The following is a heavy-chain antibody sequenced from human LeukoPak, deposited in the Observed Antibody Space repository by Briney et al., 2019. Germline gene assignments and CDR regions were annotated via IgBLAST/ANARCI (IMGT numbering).Heavy chain of an antibody. D-gene: IGHD3-10*01. CDR3: ARNLYSGTSLSYYYYYYMDV. CDR2: INPNSGGT. CDR1: GYTFTDYY. Sequence: ASVKVSCKTSGYTFTDYYLHWVRQAPGQGLEWMGWINPNSGGTNYAQKFQGRVTMTRDTSIGTAYMELARLRSDDTAVYYCARNLYSGTSLSYYYYYYMDVWGKGTTVTVSS. J-gene: IGHJ6*03. V-gene: IGHV1-2*02.